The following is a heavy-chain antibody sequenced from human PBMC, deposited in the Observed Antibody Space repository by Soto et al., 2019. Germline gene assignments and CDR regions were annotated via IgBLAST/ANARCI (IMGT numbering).Heavy chain of an antibody. CDR2: ISPRTGGT. D-gene: IGHD1-20*01. CDR1: GYTFTNYY. J-gene: IGHJ2*01. Sequence: ASVKVSCKASGYTFTNYYLHWLRQAPGQGLEWMGWISPRTGGTKYAQTFQGRVTLTRDTSITTAYMELSSLRSDDTAVYYCARDPGIETITDWDFNFWGRGTLVTVSS. V-gene: IGHV1-2*02. CDR3: ARDPGIETITDWDFNF.